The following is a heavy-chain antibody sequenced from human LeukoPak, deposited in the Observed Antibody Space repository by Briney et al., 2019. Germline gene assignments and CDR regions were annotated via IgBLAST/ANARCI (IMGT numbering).Heavy chain of an antibody. CDR3: ARHYSRSWYQDYFDY. D-gene: IGHD6-13*01. CDR1: GGSISSGNYY. CDR2: IYTSGST. Sequence: SETLSLTCTVSGGSISSGNYYWGWIRQPAGKGLEWIGRIYTSGSTNYNPSLKSRVSISVDTSKNQFSLKLSSVTAADTAVYYCARHYSRSWYQDYFDYWGQGTLVTVSS. J-gene: IGHJ4*02. V-gene: IGHV4-61*02.